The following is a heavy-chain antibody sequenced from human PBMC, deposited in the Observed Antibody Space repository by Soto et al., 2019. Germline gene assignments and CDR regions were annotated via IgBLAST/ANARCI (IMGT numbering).Heavy chain of an antibody. D-gene: IGHD2-15*01. CDR3: ARDGLLGYFDY. Sequence: PGESLKICCKGSGYSFVNGWIGWVRQRPGKGLEWMGIIYPGDSETRYSPSFQGQVTISHDKSISTAFLQWSSLRAEDTAVYYCARDGLLGYFDYWGQGTLVTVSS. V-gene: IGHV5-51*01. CDR1: GYSFVNGW. CDR2: IYPGDSET. J-gene: IGHJ4*02.